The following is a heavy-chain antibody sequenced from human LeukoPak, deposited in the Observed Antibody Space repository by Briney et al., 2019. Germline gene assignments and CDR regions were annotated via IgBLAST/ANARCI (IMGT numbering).Heavy chain of an antibody. CDR3: ARDGIVGATGGCENDY. CDR1: GYTITGYY. V-gene: IGHV1-2*02. J-gene: IGHJ4*02. Sequence: GASVKVSCKASGYTITGYYIHWVRQAPGEGLEWMGWMNPNNPNTGGTRCAQKFQDRVTMTTDTSINTAYMELSSLRSDDTAVYYCARDGIVGATGGCENDYWGQGTLVTVSS. D-gene: IGHD1-26*01. CDR2: MNPNNPNTGGT.